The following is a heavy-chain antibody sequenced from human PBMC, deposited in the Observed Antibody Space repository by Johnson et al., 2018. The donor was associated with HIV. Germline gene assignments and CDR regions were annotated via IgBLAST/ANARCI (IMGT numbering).Heavy chain of an antibody. V-gene: IGHV3-30*02. J-gene: IGHJ3*02. D-gene: IGHD6-19*01. CDR2: IQYDGSNK. Sequence: QVQLVESGGGLVKPGGSLRLSCAASGFTFSSYGMHWVRQAPGKGLEWVAFIQYDGSNKYYADSVKGRFTISRDNSKNTLYLQMNSLRPEDTAVYYCAKDLPSGWDGGDAFDIWGQGTMVIVSS. CDR1: GFTFSSYG. CDR3: AKDLPSGWDGGDAFDI.